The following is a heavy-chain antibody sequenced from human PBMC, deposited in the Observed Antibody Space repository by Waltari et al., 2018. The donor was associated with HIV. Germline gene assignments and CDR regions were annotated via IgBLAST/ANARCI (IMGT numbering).Heavy chain of an antibody. CDR2: IIPILNIA. Sequence: QVQLVQSGAEVKKPGDSVKVSCKASGGPFSSSTISWSRQAPGQGLECMGRIIPILNIANYAQKFQGRVTITADKSTSTAYMELSSLRSEDTAVYFCARGYDRGAFDIWGQGTMVTVSS. CDR1: GGPFSSST. D-gene: IGHD2-15*01. V-gene: IGHV1-69*02. CDR3: ARGYDRGAFDI. J-gene: IGHJ3*02.